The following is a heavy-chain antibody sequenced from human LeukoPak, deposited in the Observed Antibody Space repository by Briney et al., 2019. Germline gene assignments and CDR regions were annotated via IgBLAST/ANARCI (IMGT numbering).Heavy chain of an antibody. CDR1: GFIFSDYG. CDR3: ARLGPGYYYYMDV. CDR2: IRHDGSND. D-gene: IGHD3-16*01. Sequence: GGSLRLSCAASGFIFSDYGFHWVRQAPGKGLEWLALIRHDGSNDYYADSVKGRFTTSRDNSKSTVYLQMSSLRVEDTAIYHCARLGPGYYYYMDVWGKGTTVTISS. J-gene: IGHJ6*03. V-gene: IGHV3-30*02.